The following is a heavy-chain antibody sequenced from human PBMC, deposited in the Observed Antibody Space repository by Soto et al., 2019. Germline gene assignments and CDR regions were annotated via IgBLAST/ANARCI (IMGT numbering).Heavy chain of an antibody. CDR3: ARDAVAVAGDYYYGMDV. D-gene: IGHD6-19*01. J-gene: IGHJ6*02. CDR2: TYYRSKWYN. Sequence: SQTLSLTCAISGDSVSSNSAAWNWIGQSPSRGLEWLGRTYYRSKWYNDYAVSVKSRITINPDTSKNQFSLQLNSVTPEDTAVYYCARDAVAVAGDYYYGMDVWGQGTTVTVSS. V-gene: IGHV6-1*01. CDR1: GDSVSSNSAA.